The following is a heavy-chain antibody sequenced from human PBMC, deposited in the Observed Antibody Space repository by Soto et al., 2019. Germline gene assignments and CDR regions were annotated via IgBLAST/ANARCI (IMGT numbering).Heavy chain of an antibody. CDR2: IGNKGQNYAT. J-gene: IGHJ5*02. D-gene: IGHD1-26*01. Sequence: PGGSLRLSCAASGFSFSDCAMHWVRQASGKGLEWVGRIGNKGQNYATTYAASVKGRFFISTDESKNTAHLQMNSLKTEDTAVYYCTKFSGTSSAPAALGQGTLVTVSS. CDR3: TKFSGTSSAPAA. V-gene: IGHV3-73*01. CDR1: GFSFSDCA.